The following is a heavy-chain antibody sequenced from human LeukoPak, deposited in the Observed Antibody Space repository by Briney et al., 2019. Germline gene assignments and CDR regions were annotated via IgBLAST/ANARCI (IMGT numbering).Heavy chain of an antibody. V-gene: IGHV3-23*01. CDR2: ISGGGGSI. CDR1: GFTFSSYA. Sequence: GGSLRLSCAASGFTFSSYAMSWVRQAPGKGLEWVSAISGGGGSIYYADSVKGRFTISRDNSKNTLYLQMNSLRAEDTAVYYCAKGVKVPLLRYFSYYMDVWGKGTTVTISS. J-gene: IGHJ6*03. D-gene: IGHD3-9*01. CDR3: AKGVKVPLLRYFSYYMDV.